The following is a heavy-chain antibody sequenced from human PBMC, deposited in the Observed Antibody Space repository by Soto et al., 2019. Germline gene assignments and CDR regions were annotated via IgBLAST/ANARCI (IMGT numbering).Heavy chain of an antibody. CDR2: ISYDGSNK. J-gene: IGHJ4*02. CDR1: GFTFSSYG. CDR3: TTPNISDYY. V-gene: IGHV3-30*03. Sequence: GGSLRLSCAASGFTFSSYGMHWVRQAPGKGLEWVAVISYDGSNKYYAAPLKGRFTISRDDSKNTLYLQMSSLKIEDTAVYFCTTPNISDYYWGQGALVTVSS. D-gene: IGHD3-22*01.